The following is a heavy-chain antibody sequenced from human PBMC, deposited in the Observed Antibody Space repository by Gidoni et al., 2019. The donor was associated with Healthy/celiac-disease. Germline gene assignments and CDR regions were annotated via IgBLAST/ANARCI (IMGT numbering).Heavy chain of an antibody. CDR2: ISYDGSNK. Sequence: QVQLVESGGGVVQPGRSLRLSCAASGVTFSSYAMPWVRQAPGKGLEWVAVISYDGSNKYYADSVKGRFTISRDNSKNTLYLQMNSLRAEDTAVYYCARGAVFLGGDPDVFDYWGQGTLVTVSS. D-gene: IGHD2-21*02. V-gene: IGHV3-30-3*01. CDR1: GVTFSSYA. CDR3: ARGAVFLGGDPDVFDY. J-gene: IGHJ4*02.